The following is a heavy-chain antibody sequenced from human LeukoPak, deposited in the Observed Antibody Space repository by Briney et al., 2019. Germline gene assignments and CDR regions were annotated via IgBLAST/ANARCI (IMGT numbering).Heavy chain of an antibody. CDR2: IKQGESEK. CDR3: VRDKGGLLRVFDY. Sequence: PGGSLRLSCAASGFTFSSHWMSWIRQAPGKGLEWVANIKQGESEKFYVDSVKGRFTISRDNAKQSLYLQMDSLRAEDTAVYYCVRDKGGLLRVFDYWGQGTLVTVSS. CDR1: GFTFSSHW. D-gene: IGHD3-10*01. V-gene: IGHV3-7*01. J-gene: IGHJ4*02.